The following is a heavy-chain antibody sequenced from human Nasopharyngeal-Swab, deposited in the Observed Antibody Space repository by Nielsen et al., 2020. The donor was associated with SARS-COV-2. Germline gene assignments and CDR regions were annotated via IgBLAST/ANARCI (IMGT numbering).Heavy chain of an antibody. D-gene: IGHD3-10*01. J-gene: IGHJ3*02. CDR3: AKDTAYYPVVAFDI. V-gene: IGHV3-9*01. Sequence: SCAASGFPFDDYAMHWVRQAPGKGLEWVSGISWNSGSIGYADSVKGRFTISRDNAKNSLYLQMNSLRAEDTALYYCAKDTAYYPVVAFDIWGQGTMVTVSS. CDR1: GFPFDDYA. CDR2: ISWNSGSI.